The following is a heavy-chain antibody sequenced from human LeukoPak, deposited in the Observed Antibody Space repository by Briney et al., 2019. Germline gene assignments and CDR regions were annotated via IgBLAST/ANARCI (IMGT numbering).Heavy chain of an antibody. J-gene: IGHJ4*02. CDR1: GGSFSGYY. CDR2: INHSGST. V-gene: IGHV4-34*01. Sequence: PSETLSLTCAVYGGSFSGYYWSWIRQPPGKGLEWIGEINHSGSTNYNPSLKNRVTISVDTSKNQFSLKLSSVTAADTAVYYCARGGVYSSSWYPEWGQGTLVTVSS. CDR3: ARGGVYSSSWYPE. D-gene: IGHD6-13*01.